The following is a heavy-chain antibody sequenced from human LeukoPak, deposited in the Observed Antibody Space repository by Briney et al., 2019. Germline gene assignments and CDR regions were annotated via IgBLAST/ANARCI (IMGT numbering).Heavy chain of an antibody. J-gene: IGHJ5*02. CDR3: ARVVAADGNWFDP. D-gene: IGHD6-25*01. CDR1: GGSITSYY. Sequence: SETLSLTCTVSGGSITSYYWSWIRQPPGKGLEWIGYIYYSGSTNYNPSLKSRVTISVDTSKNQFSLKLSSVTAVDTAVYYCARVVAADGNWFDPWGQGTLVTVSS. CDR2: IYYSGST. V-gene: IGHV4-59*01.